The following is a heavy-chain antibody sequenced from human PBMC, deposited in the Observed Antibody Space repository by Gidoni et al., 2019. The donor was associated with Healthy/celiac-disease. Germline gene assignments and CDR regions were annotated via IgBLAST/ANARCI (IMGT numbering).Heavy chain of an antibody. D-gene: IGHD6-19*01. CDR3: ARVGSGWYRYFQH. Sequence: VSYISSSGSTIYYADSVKGRFTISRDNAKNSLYLQMNSLRAEDTAVYYCARVGSGWYRYFQHWGQGTLVTVSS. V-gene: IGHV3-11*01. CDR2: ISSSGSTI. J-gene: IGHJ1*01.